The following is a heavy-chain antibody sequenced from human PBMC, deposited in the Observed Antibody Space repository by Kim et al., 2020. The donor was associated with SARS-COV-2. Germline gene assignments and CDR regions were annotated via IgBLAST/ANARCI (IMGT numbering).Heavy chain of an antibody. D-gene: IGHD3-10*01. CDR3: ARPMVRGARAPYGMDV. Sequence: GGSLRLSCAASGFTFSSYSMNWVRQAPGKGLEWVSSISSSSSYIYYADSVKGRFTISRDNAKNSLYLQMNSLRAEDTAVYYCARPMVRGARAPYGMDVWGQGTTVTVSS. CDR2: ISSSSSYI. J-gene: IGHJ6*02. V-gene: IGHV3-21*01. CDR1: GFTFSSYS.